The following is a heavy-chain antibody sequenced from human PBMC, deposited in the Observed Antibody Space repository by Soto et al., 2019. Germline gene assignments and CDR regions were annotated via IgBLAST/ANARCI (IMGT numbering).Heavy chain of an antibody. D-gene: IGHD3-10*01. Sequence: SETLSVTCAFYGGSFDDFYWSWVRQSPGKGLEWVGEISHDGGTNYSPSLASRVSVSVDTSKNQFSLHLRSVTAADTGLYYCARGQLVWYGDLTPYHRDMDVWGQGTTVTVSS. CDR1: GGSFDDFY. V-gene: IGHV4-34*01. CDR2: ISHDGGT. J-gene: IGHJ6*02. CDR3: ARGQLVWYGDLTPYHRDMDV.